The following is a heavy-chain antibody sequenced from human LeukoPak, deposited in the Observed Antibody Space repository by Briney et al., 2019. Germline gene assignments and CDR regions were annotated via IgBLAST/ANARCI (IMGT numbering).Heavy chain of an antibody. Sequence: SETLSLTCTVSGGSMSTYYWTWIRQSPGKGLEWIGYIYYSGSTSYNPSLKSRLTISIDTSKSQFYLKLSSVTAADTAVYYCARVVYSGSWGYFDYWGQGILVTVSS. D-gene: IGHD3-10*01. J-gene: IGHJ4*02. CDR1: GGSMSTYY. CDR2: IYYSGST. V-gene: IGHV4-59*01. CDR3: ARVVYSGSWGYFDY.